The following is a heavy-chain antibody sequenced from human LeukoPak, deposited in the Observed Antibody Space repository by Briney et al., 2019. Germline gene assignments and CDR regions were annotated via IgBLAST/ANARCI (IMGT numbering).Heavy chain of an antibody. CDR1: GFTFNSHA. CDR3: GAGTYFKLDY. CDR2: VSGSGDRT. V-gene: IGHV3-23*01. J-gene: IGHJ4*02. D-gene: IGHD6-19*01. Sequence: PGGSLRLSCEASGFTFNSHAMSWVRHAPGKGLEWVSGVSGSGDRTYYAASVKGRFTISRDNSKNTLYLQMDSLRGEDTAVYYCGAGTYFKLDYWGQGTLVTVSS.